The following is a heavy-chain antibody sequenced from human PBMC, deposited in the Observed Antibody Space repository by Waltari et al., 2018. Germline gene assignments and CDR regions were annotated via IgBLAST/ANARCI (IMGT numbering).Heavy chain of an antibody. D-gene: IGHD6-6*01. CDR2: ISWNSGSI. CDR1: GFTFDDYA. CDR3: AKDIAYSSSSMFDY. V-gene: IGHV3-9*01. Sequence: EVQLVESGGGLVQPGRSLRLSCAASGFTFDDYAMPWVRPAPGKGLEWVSGISWNSGSIGYADSVKGRFTISRDNAKNSLYLQMNSLRAEDTALYYCAKDIAYSSSSMFDYWGQGTLVTVSS. J-gene: IGHJ4*02.